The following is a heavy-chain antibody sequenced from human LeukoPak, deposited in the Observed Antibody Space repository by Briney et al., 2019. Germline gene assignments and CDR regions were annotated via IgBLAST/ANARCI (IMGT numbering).Heavy chain of an antibody. J-gene: IGHJ6*02. CDR2: ISAYNGNT. Sequence: ASVKVSCKASGYTFTSYGISWVRQAPGQGLEWMGWISAYNGNTNYAQKLQGRVTMTTDTSTSTAYMELRSLRSDDTAVYYCARDSDSNYLYYYYGMDVWGQGTTVTVS. D-gene: IGHD4-11*01. CDR3: ARDSDSNYLYYYYGMDV. V-gene: IGHV1-18*01. CDR1: GYTFTSYG.